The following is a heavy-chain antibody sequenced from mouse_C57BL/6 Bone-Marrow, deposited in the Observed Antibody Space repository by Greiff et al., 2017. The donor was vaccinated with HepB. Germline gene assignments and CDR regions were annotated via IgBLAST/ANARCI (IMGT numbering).Heavy chain of an antibody. Sequence: EVKLMESGGGLVQSGRSLRLSCATSGFTFSDFYMEWVRQAPGKGLEWIAASRNKANDYTTEYSASVKGRFIVSRDTSQSILYLQMNALRAEDTAIYYCARDEGVSAWFAYWGQGTLVTVSA. CDR3: ARDEGVSAWFAY. J-gene: IGHJ3*01. V-gene: IGHV7-1*01. CDR1: GFTFSDFY. CDR2: SRNKANDYTT.